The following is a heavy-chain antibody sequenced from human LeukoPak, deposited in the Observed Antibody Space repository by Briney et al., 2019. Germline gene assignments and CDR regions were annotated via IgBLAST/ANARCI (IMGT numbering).Heavy chain of an antibody. Sequence: SQTLSLTCAISGDSVSSNGAAWNWIRQSPSGGLEWLGRTLYRSKWFNDYAVSVRSRIIINPDTSKNQFYLQLNSVTPEDTAVYYCAREYSSFFDYWGQGTLVTVSS. CDR1: GDSVSSNGAA. J-gene: IGHJ4*02. CDR3: AREYSSFFDY. V-gene: IGHV6-1*01. D-gene: IGHD6-13*01. CDR2: TLYRSKWFN.